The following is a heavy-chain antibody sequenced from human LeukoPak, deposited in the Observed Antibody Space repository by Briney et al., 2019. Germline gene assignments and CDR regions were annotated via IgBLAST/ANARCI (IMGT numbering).Heavy chain of an antibody. CDR1: GFTFSSYA. J-gene: IGHJ6*02. V-gene: IGHV3-23*01. D-gene: IGHD6-13*01. CDR3: AKPGSSSWPYYYYGMDV. CDR2: ISGSGGST. Sequence: PGGSLRLSCAASGFTFSSYAMSWVRQAPGKGLEWVSAISGSGGSTYYADSVKGRFTISRDNSKNTLYLQMNSLRAEDTAVYYCAKPGSSSWPYYYYGMDVWGQGTTVTVSS.